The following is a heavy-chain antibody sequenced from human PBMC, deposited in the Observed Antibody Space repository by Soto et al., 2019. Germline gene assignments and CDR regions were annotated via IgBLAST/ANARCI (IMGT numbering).Heavy chain of an antibody. CDR3: AQKGRVYFDY. J-gene: IGHJ4*02. V-gene: IGHV2-5*02. CDR2: IYWDDYK. D-gene: IGHD6-13*01. CDR1: GFSLNTRDLG. Sequence: QITLKESGPTLVKPTQTLTLTCTFSGFSLNTRDLGVGWIRQPPGKALAWLALIYWDDYKHYSPSLKSRLTITKDTSKIQVVLTVPDMDPVDTATDYCAQKGRVYFDYWGQGTLVTVSS.